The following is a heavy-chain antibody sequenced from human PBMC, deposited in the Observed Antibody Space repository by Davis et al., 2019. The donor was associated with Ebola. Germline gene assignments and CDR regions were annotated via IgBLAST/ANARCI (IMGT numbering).Heavy chain of an antibody. J-gene: IGHJ3*02. CDR2: MNPNSGNT. CDR3: ARGHGGIVVVPAARDDAFDI. CDR1: GYTFTSYD. Sequence: ASVKVSCKASGYTFTSYDINWVRQATGQGLEWMGWMNPNSGNTGYAQKFQGRVTMTRNTSISTAYMELSSLRSEDTAVYYCARGHGGIVVVPAARDDAFDIWGQGTMVTVSS. V-gene: IGHV1-8*01. D-gene: IGHD2-2*01.